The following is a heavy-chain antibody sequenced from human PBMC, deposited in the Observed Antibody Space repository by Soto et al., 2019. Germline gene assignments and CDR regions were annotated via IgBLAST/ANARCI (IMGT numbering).Heavy chain of an antibody. CDR3: ARASGSSYWFDP. Sequence: SQTLSLTCDISGDSVSSNSAAWNWIRQSPSRGLEWLGRTSHRSKWYNDYAVSVKSRITINPDTSKNQFSLQLTSVTPEDTALYYCARASGSSYWFDPWGQGTLVTVSS. J-gene: IGHJ5*02. V-gene: IGHV6-1*01. CDR2: TSHRSKWYN. CDR1: GDSVSSNSAA. D-gene: IGHD1-26*01.